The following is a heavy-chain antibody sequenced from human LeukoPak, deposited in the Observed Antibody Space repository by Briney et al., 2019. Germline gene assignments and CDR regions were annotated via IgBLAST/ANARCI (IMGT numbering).Heavy chain of an antibody. D-gene: IGHD2-8*02. Sequence: SGGSLRLSCAASGFTVSSNYMNWVRQAPGKGLEWVSVIYNDGGTYYADSVKGRFTISRDNSKNTLYLQMNSLRAEDTAVYYCGTSRSRTSGFDYWGHGTLVTVSS. CDR1: GFTVSSNY. CDR2: IYNDGGT. J-gene: IGHJ5*01. V-gene: IGHV3-53*01. CDR3: GTSRSRTSGFDY.